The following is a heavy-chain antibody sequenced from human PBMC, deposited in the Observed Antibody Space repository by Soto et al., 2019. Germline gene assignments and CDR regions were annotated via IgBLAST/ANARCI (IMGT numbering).Heavy chain of an antibody. J-gene: IGHJ3*02. CDR2: IYHRGSS. CDR3: ARHADI. Sequence: QVQLQESGPGLVKPSGTLSLTCAVSGLYISSSNSWSWVRQPPGKGLEGLGEIYHRGSSNNNPSPKSRVTLSVGKSKNQFSLKLSSVAAADAAVYYCARHADIWGQGKMVTVSS. V-gene: IGHV4-4*02. CDR1: GLYISSSNS.